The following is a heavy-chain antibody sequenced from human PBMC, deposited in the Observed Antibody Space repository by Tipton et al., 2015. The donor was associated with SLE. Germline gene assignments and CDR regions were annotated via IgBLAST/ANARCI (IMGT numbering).Heavy chain of an antibody. Sequence: TLSLTCTVSGGSISSYYWSWIRQPPGKGLEWIGEVNDGGNINYNPSLMTRVTISGDTSKNQISLRLNSVTAADTAVYYCARRGSSYGEGFDYWGQGTSVTVSS. J-gene: IGHJ4*02. CDR1: GGSISSYY. CDR3: ARRGSSYGEGFDY. CDR2: VNDGGNI. D-gene: IGHD2-2*01. V-gene: IGHV4-34*01.